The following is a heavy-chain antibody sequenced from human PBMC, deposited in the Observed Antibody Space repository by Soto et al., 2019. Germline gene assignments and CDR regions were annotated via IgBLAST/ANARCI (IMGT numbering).Heavy chain of an antibody. Sequence: QVQLVESGGGLVKPGGSLRLSCAASGFTFSDYYMSWIRQAPGKGLACLSYMITSSSYKNYADSVKGRFTISRDHDKNSLYLQLNRLRVEYTAVYYCAREGPVTSTWDVDSWGQGTLVTVSS. CDR1: GFTFSDYY. CDR2: MITSSSYK. D-gene: IGHD6-13*01. J-gene: IGHJ4*02. CDR3: AREGPVTSTWDVDS. V-gene: IGHV3-11*05.